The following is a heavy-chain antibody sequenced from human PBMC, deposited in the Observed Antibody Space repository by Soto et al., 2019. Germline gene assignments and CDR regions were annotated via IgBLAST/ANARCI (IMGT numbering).Heavy chain of an antibody. CDR3: ARIRAYDILTGYYPSYYFDY. J-gene: IGHJ4*02. CDR2: IYSGGST. Sequence: PGGSLRLSCAASGFTVSSNYMSWVRQAPGKGLEWVSVIYSGGSTYYADSVKGRFTISRHNSKNTLYLQMNSLRAEDTAVYYCARIRAYDILTGYYPSYYFDYWGQGTLVTVSS. CDR1: GFTVSSNY. V-gene: IGHV3-53*04. D-gene: IGHD3-9*01.